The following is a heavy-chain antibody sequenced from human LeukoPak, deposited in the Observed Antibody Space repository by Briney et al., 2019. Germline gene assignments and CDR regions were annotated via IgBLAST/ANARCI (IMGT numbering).Heavy chain of an antibody. Sequence: GGSLRLSCAASGFTITSYAMSWVRQAPGKGLEWVSAITGSGSTTYYPDSMNGRFTISRDNSKNTLYLQMNSLRAEDTAIYYCAKVGSSGWYRDYWGQGTLVTVSS. V-gene: IGHV3-23*01. CDR3: AKVGSSGWYRDY. J-gene: IGHJ4*02. CDR2: ITGSGSTT. CDR1: GFTITSYA. D-gene: IGHD6-19*01.